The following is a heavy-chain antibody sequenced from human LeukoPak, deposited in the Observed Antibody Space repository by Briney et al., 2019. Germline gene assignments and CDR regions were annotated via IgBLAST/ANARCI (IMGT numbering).Heavy chain of an antibody. CDR3: ARDSSIGGYFYFDY. J-gene: IGHJ4*02. CDR1: GGSISSYY. CDR2: IYYSGST. D-gene: IGHD2-2*01. V-gene: IGHV4-59*01. Sequence: PSETLSLTCTVSGGSISSYYWSWIRQPPGKGLEWIGYIYYSGSTNYNPSLKSRVTISVDTSKNQFSLKLSSVTAADTAVYYYARDSSIGGYFYFDYWGQGTLVTVSS.